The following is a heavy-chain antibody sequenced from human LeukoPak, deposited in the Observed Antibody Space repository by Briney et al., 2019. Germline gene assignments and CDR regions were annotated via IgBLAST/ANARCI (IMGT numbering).Heavy chain of an antibody. CDR2: IRGTGGST. Sequence: GGSLRLSCAASGFTFNTYAMSWVRQAPGKGLDWVSAIRGTGGSTYYADSVKGRFTISRDNSKNTLYLQMNSLRAEDTAVYYCAKHAGNWGSYIDYWGQGTLVTVSS. CDR3: AKHAGNWGSYIDY. J-gene: IGHJ4*02. V-gene: IGHV3-23*01. CDR1: GFTFNTYA. D-gene: IGHD3-16*01.